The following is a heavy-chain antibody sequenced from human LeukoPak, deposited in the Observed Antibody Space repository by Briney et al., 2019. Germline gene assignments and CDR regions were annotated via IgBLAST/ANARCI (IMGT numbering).Heavy chain of an antibody. CDR1: GFTFSSYG. D-gene: IGHD6-19*01. V-gene: IGHV3-30*02. CDR3: AKDKAVAGTRYYFDY. CDR2: IWDDGSNK. Sequence: PGGSLRLSCAASGFTFSSYGMHWVRQAPGKGLEWVAVIWDDGSNKYYADSVKGRFTISRDNSKNTLYLQMNSLRAEDTAVYYCAKDKAVAGTRYYFDYWGQGTLVTVSS. J-gene: IGHJ4*02.